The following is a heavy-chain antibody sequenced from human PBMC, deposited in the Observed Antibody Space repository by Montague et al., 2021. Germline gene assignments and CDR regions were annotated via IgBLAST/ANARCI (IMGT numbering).Heavy chain of an antibody. CDR3: ARAEDYYGSGSYLGFDY. Sequence: TLSLTCTVSGGSISSGGYDWSWIRQLPGKGLEWIGYIFYSGNTYYNPSLKSRVTISVDTSKNQLSLKLSSVTAADTAVYYCARAEDYYGSGSYLGFDYWGQGTLVTVSS. CDR1: GGSISSGGYD. CDR2: IFYSGNT. D-gene: IGHD3-10*01. V-gene: IGHV4-31*03. J-gene: IGHJ4*02.